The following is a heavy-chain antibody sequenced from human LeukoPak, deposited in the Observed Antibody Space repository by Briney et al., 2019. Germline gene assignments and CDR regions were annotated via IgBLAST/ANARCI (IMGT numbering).Heavy chain of an antibody. V-gene: IGHV3-21*04. D-gene: IGHD3-10*01. CDR2: ITSSGTYT. J-gene: IGHJ6*03. Sequence: RPGGSLRLSCADSGFTFSNYNMNWVRQAPGKAMEWVSSITSSGTYTFYVDSVKGRFTISRDNAKNSVYLQMNNLGAEDTAVYYCARDLQWFGGIMDVRGKGTTVTISS. CDR1: GFTFSNYN. CDR3: ARDLQWFGGIMDV.